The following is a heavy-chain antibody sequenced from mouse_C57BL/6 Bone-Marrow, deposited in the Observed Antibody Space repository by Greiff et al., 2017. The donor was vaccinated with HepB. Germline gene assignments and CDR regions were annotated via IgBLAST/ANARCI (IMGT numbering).Heavy chain of an antibody. D-gene: IGHD2-5*01. CDR1: GFSLTSYG. V-gene: IGHV2-6*01. J-gene: IGHJ3*01. Sequence: VMLVESGPGLVAPSQSLSITCTVSGFSLTSYGVDWVRQSPGKGLEWLGVIWGVGSTNYNSALKSRLSISKDNSKIQVFLKMNNLQTDDTAMYYCASDGSSNHPWFAYWGQGTLVTVSA. CDR3: ASDGSSNHPWFAY. CDR2: IWGVGST.